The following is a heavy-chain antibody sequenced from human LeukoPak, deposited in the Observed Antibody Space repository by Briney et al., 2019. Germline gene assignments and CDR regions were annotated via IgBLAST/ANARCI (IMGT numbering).Heavy chain of an antibody. CDR2: ISGSGGST. Sequence: GGSLRLSCAASGFTFSSYAMSWVRQAPGKGLEWVSAISGSGGSTYYADSVKGRFTISRDNSKNTLYLQMNSLRAEDTAVYYCAKNREEYNWNLAAYYYYYGMDVWGQGTTVTVSS. CDR3: AKNREEYNWNLAAYYYYYGMDV. CDR1: GFTFSSYA. D-gene: IGHD1-1*01. V-gene: IGHV3-23*01. J-gene: IGHJ6*02.